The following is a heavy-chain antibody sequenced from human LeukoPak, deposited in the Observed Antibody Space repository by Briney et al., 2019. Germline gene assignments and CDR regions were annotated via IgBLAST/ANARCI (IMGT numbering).Heavy chain of an antibody. J-gene: IGHJ4*02. CDR2: ISGSGGST. CDR3: AKDLAPLYYDSSGYIDY. CDR1: GFTFSDHY. D-gene: IGHD3-22*01. Sequence: PGGSLRLSCAASGFTFSDHYMDWVRQAPGKGLEWVSAISGSGGSTYYADSVKGRFTISRDNSKNTLYLQMNSLRAEDTAVYYCAKDLAPLYYDSSGYIDYWGQGTLVTVSS. V-gene: IGHV3-23*01.